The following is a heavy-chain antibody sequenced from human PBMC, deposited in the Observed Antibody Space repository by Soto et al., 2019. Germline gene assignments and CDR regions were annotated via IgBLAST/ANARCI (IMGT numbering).Heavy chain of an antibody. V-gene: IGHV1-18*01. D-gene: IGHD3-10*01. CDR1: GYTFTSYG. CDR2: ISAYNGNT. J-gene: IGHJ4*02. Sequence: QVQLVQSGAEVKKPGASVKVSCKASGYTFTSYGISWVRQAPGQGLEWMGWISAYNGNTNYAQKLQGRATTTKDTSTSTASMELRRLSSDDAAVYYCGRAVRGATAPIDYWGQGTLVTVSS. CDR3: GRAVRGATAPIDY.